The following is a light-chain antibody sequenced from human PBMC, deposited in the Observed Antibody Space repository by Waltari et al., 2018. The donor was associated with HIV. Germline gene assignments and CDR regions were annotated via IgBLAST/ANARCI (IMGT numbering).Light chain of an antibody. J-gene: IGKJ3*01. CDR2: EAA. CDR1: PSVSCY. CDR3: QQRSNWPPRGGFT. V-gene: IGKV3-11*01. Sequence: EIVLTQSPATLSLSPGERATLSCRPSPSVSCYLAWYQQKPGQAPRLLIYEAANRATGIPARFSGSGSGTDFTLTISSLEPEDFAVYYCQQRSNWPPRGGFTFGPGTKVDIK.